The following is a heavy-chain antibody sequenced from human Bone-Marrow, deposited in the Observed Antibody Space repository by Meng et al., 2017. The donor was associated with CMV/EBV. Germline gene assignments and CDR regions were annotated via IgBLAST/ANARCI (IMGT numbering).Heavy chain of an antibody. V-gene: IGHV1-2*02. CDR1: GNTFTGYY. Sequence: SCKASGNTFTGYYMHWVRQAPGQGLEWMGWISPNSGGINFARKFQGRVTMTRDTSISTAFMELSSLRSDDTAVYYCARVYGSGRLDYWGQGTLVTVSS. J-gene: IGHJ4*02. CDR2: ISPNSGGI. CDR3: ARVYGSGRLDY. D-gene: IGHD3-10*01.